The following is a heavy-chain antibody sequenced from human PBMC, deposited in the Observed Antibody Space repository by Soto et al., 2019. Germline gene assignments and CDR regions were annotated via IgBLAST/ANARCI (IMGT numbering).Heavy chain of an antibody. D-gene: IGHD3-10*01. CDR3: AKGVSDVNWFAEY. CDR1: GFTFETYV. J-gene: IGHJ4*02. CDR2: IDGGGSGT. Sequence: EVQLLEFGGGLVQPGGSLRLTCAASGFTFETYVMTWVRQTPGQGLEWVSAIDGGGSGTYNAGSVKGRFTISRDNLENTLFLQMENLRVEDTAVYYCAKGVSDVNWFAEYWGQGILVTVSS. V-gene: IGHV3-23*01.